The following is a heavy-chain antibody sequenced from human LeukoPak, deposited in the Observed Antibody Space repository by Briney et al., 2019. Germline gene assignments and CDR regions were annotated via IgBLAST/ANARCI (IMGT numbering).Heavy chain of an antibody. CDR3: ARVTYGSGTYGAFDY. Sequence: GGSLRLSCAASGFTFSSYAMSWVRQAPGKGLEWVSNISGGGISGGNTYYADSVKGRFTISRDNSKNTLYLQMNSLRAEDTAVYYCARVTYGSGTYGAFDYWGQGTLVTVSS. CDR1: GFTFSSYA. V-gene: IGHV3-23*01. CDR2: ISGGGISGGNT. J-gene: IGHJ4*02. D-gene: IGHD3-10*01.